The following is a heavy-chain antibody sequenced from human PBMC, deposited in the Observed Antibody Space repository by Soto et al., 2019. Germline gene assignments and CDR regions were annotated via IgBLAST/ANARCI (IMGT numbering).Heavy chain of an antibody. D-gene: IGHD2-15*01. V-gene: IGHV4-59*08. CDR3: ARGYHSGGTYYSRFFDY. Sequence: QVQLQESGPGLVKPSETLSLTCTVSGGSVSSYYWSWIRQPPGKGLEWIGYIYYSGDTNYNPSLKSRATISIDTSKNQFSLKLTSVTAADTAIYYCARGYHSGGTYYSRFFDYWGQGTLVTVSS. CDR1: GGSVSSYY. J-gene: IGHJ4*02. CDR2: IYYSGDT.